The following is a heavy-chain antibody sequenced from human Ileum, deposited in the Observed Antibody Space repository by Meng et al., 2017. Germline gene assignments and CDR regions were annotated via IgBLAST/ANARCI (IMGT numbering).Heavy chain of an antibody. Sequence: QLGESGGGLVHPGGSLRLSCAASGFTFSSYTMGWVRQAPGKGLEWVSDIKASGSHTYYADSVKGRFTISRDNSKNTLYLQLNSLRAEDTALFYCAKAGSISWYNYWGQGTLVTVSS. CDR3: AKAGSISWYNY. J-gene: IGHJ4*02. D-gene: IGHD2-2*01. CDR1: GFTFSSYT. CDR2: IKASGSHT. V-gene: IGHV3-23*04.